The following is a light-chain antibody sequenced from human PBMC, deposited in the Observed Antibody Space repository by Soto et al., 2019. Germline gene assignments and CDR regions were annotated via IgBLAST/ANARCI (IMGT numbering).Light chain of an antibody. V-gene: IGLV2-14*03. J-gene: IGLJ2*01. CDR1: SSDVGGYNY. CDR3: ISYTSSSSTLMV. CDR2: DVS. Sequence: QSALTQPASVSGSPGQSITISCTGSSSDVGGYNYVSWYQQHPGKAPKLMIYDVSTRPSGVSNRFSGSKSGNTASLTISGLQAEDEADYYCISYTSSSSTLMVFGGGTKLTVL.